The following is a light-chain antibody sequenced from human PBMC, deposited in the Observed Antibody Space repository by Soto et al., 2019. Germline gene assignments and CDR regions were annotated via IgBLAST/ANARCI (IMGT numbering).Light chain of an antibody. J-gene: IGKJ1*01. V-gene: IGKV3-11*01. Sequence: EIVLTQSPATLSLSPGERATLSCRASQSVSSYLAWYQQKPGQAPRLLIYDASNWATGIPARFSGSGSGTDFTLTISSLEPEDFAVYYCQQRSNWPPRTFGQGTKVDIK. CDR3: QQRSNWPPRT. CDR2: DAS. CDR1: QSVSSY.